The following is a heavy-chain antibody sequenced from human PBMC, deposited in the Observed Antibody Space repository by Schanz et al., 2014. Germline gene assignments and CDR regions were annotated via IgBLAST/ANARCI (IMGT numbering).Heavy chain of an antibody. CDR3: ARDSGPYYDKSMDV. Sequence: VQMVESGGGVVQPGRSLRLSCAASGFAFSVYGMHWVRQAPGKGLEWVSYICSSGNTIYYADSVKGRFTISRDNAKNSLYLQMNSLRAEDTAVFYCARDSGPYYDKSMDVWGQGTTXAVSS. J-gene: IGHJ6*02. CDR1: GFAFSVYG. D-gene: IGHD3-9*01. V-gene: IGHV3-48*04. CDR2: ICSSGNTI.